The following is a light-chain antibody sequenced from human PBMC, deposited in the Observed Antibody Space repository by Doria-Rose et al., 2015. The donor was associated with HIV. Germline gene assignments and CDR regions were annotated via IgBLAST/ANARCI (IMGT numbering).Light chain of an antibody. CDR3: HQYGTSWT. Sequence: TQSPGTLSLSPGERATLSCRASQSFSSTYLAWYQQKPGQAPSLLIYDESTRATGIPDRFSASGSGTDFTLTINRLEPENFALYYCHQYGTSWTFGQGTKVEI. J-gene: IGKJ1*01. CDR2: DES. V-gene: IGKV3-20*01. CDR1: QSFSSTY.